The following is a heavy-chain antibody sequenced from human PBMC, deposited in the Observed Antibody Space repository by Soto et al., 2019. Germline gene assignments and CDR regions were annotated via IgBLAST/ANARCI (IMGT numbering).Heavy chain of an antibody. CDR1: GYTFTGYY. J-gene: IGHJ6*02. D-gene: IGHD2-21*02. V-gene: IGHV1-2*04. Sequence: ASVKVSCKASGYTFTGYYMHWVRQAPGQGLEWMGWINPNSGGTNYAQKFQGWVTMTRDTSISTAYMELSRLRSDDAAVYYCARDMNDGGNSSHPDYYYPCSTDVWHQGPTVAVS. CDR2: INPNSGGT. CDR3: ARDMNDGGNSSHPDYYYPCSTDV.